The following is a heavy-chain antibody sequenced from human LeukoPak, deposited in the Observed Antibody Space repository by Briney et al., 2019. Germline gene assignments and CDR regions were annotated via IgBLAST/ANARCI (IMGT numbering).Heavy chain of an antibody. CDR1: GYTFTGYY. J-gene: IGHJ4*02. CDR3: ARTGLRNYYDSSGYLVY. D-gene: IGHD3-22*01. CDR2: INPNSGGT. V-gene: IGHV1-2*02. Sequence: ASVKVSCKASGYTFTGYYMHWVRQAPGQGLEWMGWINPNSGGTNYAQKFQGRVTMTRDTSISTAYMELSRLRSDDTAVYYCARTGLRNYYDSSGYLVYWGQGTLVTVSS.